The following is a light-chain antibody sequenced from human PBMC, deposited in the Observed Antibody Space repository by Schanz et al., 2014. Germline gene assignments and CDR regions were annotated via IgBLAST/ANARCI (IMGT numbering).Light chain of an antibody. CDR3: QQYYSAPRT. CDR2: GAS. V-gene: IGKV3-20*01. J-gene: IGKJ1*01. CDR1: QSVSNNY. Sequence: EIVLTQSPGPLSLSPGERATLSCRASQSVSNNYLAWYQQKPGQAPRLLIYGASSRAPGIPDRFSGSGSGTDFTLTISNLQAEDVAVYYCQQYYSAPRTFGQGTKVEIK.